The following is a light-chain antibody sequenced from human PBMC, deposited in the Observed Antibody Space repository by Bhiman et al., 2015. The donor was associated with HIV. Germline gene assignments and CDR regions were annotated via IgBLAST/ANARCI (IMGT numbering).Light chain of an antibody. J-gene: IGLJ2*01. CDR1: SSNIGNNY. Sequence: QSVLTQPPSVSAAPGQKVTISCSGSSSNIGNNYVSWYQQLPGTAPKLLIYDKNSRPSGIPDRFSGSSSGNTSSLTITGTQAEDEADYYCSSRDSSGNSLFGGGTKLTVL. CDR3: SSRDSSGNSL. CDR2: DKN. V-gene: IGLV1-51*02.